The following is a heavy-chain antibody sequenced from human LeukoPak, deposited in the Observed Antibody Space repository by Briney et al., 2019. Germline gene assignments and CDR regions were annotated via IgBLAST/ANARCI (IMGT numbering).Heavy chain of an antibody. Sequence: SETLSLTCTVSGGSISSYYWSWIRQPPGKGLEWIGYIYYSGSTNYNPSLKSRVTISVDTSKNQFSLKLSSVTAADTAVYYCARRSGASSEYYFDYWGQGTLITVSS. D-gene: IGHD6-19*01. J-gene: IGHJ4*02. CDR3: ARRSGASSEYYFDY. V-gene: IGHV4-59*08. CDR1: GGSISSYY. CDR2: IYYSGST.